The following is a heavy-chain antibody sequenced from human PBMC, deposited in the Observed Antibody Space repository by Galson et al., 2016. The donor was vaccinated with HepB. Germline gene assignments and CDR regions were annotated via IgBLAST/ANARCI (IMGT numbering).Heavy chain of an antibody. CDR3: AKDLIAVAGPYFDS. J-gene: IGHJ4*02. CDR2: ITSSFTM. V-gene: IGHV3-48*01. CDR1: GVTFSTST. Sequence: SLRLSCAASGVTFSTSTMNWVRLAPGKGLDWLSNITSSFTMYYVDSVKGRFTISRDNSKNTLYLQMTSLRAEDTAVYYCAKDLIAVAGPYFDSWGQGTLVTVSS. D-gene: IGHD6-19*01.